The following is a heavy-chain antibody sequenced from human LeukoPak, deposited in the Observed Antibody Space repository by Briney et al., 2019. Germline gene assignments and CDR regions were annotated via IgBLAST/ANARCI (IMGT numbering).Heavy chain of an antibody. V-gene: IGHV3-23*01. CDR1: GFTFSSYA. Sequence: GGSLRLSCAASGFTFSSYAMSWVRQAPGKGLEWVSAISGSGGSTYYADSVKGRFTISRDNSKNTLYLQMNSLRAEDTAVYYCXXXXXXYYYYGMDVWGQGTTVTVSS. CDR3: XXXXXXYYYYGMDV. CDR2: ISGSGGST. J-gene: IGHJ6*02.